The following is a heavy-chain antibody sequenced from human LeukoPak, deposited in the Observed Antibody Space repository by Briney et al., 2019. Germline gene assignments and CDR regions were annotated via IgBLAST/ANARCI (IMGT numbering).Heavy chain of an antibody. CDR1: GFTFSTYP. J-gene: IGHJ4*02. Sequence: GGSLRLSCAASGFTFSTYPMHWVRQAPGKGLEWVTIISYDGSNKYYADSVKGRFTISRDNSKNTLYLQMNSLRAEDTAVYYCASWYSSGWYYIDYWGQGTLVTVSS. CDR3: ASWYSSGWYYIDY. D-gene: IGHD6-19*01. CDR2: ISYDGSNK. V-gene: IGHV3-30*04.